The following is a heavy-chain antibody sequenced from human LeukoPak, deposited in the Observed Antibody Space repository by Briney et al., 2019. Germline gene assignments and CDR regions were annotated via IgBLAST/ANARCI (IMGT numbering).Heavy chain of an antibody. CDR3: ARISLGAIWGYYYGMDV. CDR2: IIPIFGTA. D-gene: IGHD1-26*01. J-gene: IGHJ6*02. Sequence: SVKVSCKASGGTFSSYAISWVRQAPGQGLEWMGGIIPIFGTANYAQKFQGRVTITADESTSTAYMELSSLRSEDTAVFYCARISLGAIWGYYYGMDVWGQGTTVTVSS. CDR1: GGTFSSYA. V-gene: IGHV1-69*13.